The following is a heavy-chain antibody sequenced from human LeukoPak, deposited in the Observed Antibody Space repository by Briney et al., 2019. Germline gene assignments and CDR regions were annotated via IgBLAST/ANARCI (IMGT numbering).Heavy chain of an antibody. CDR2: ISSDGKST. CDR1: GLTFSSYW. V-gene: IGHV3-74*01. D-gene: IGHD6-6*01. Sequence: SGGSLRLSCAASGLTFSSYWMHWVRQAPGKGLVWVSSISSDGKSTTYADSVRGRFTISRDTAKNTLYLQMNSLRAEDTAVYYCARGAARYYDYWGQGTLVTVSS. CDR3: ARGAARYYDY. J-gene: IGHJ4*02.